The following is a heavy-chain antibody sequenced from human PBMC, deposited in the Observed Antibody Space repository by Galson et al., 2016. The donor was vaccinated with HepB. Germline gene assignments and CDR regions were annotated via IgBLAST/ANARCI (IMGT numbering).Heavy chain of an antibody. J-gene: IGHJ4*02. CDR2: ISGSGGSV. CDR1: GFPFSTYG. CDR3: AKKSLVAGTATYVFDN. D-gene: IGHD6-19*01. Sequence: SLRLSCAASGFPFSTYGMSWVRQAPGKGLEWVSGISGSGGSVYSADSVKGRLTISRDNSKNTLYLQMNSLRADDTAGYYCAKKSLVAGTATYVFDNWGQGTLVTVSS. V-gene: IGHV3-23*01.